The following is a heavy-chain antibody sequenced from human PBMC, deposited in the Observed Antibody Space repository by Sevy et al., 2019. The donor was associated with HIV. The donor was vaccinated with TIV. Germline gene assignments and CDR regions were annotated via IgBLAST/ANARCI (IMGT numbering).Heavy chain of an antibody. CDR2: GSFDGGNK. V-gene: IGHV3-30*04. CDR3: ARGPYSSGLRFDY. Sequence: GGSLRLSWVASGFSFRDYALHWVRQGPGKGLEWVAVGSFDGGNKYYPDSVKGRFTVSRDNSKNTLFLQMDSLRGEDTAVYYCARGPYSSGLRFDYWGQGTLVTVSS. D-gene: IGHD6-19*01. CDR1: GFSFRDYA. J-gene: IGHJ4*02.